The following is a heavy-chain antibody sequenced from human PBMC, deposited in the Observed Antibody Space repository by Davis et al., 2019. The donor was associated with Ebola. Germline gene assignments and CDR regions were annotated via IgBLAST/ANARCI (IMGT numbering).Heavy chain of an antibody. CDR2: ISSNGGST. D-gene: IGHD6-13*01. Sequence: GGSLRLSCAASGFTFSSYGMHWVRQAPGKGLKYVSAISSNGGSTYYADSVKGRFTISRDNSKNTLYLQMNSLRVEDTAVYYCAKSRIAAAVLQHFDYWGQGTLVTVSS. J-gene: IGHJ4*02. CDR3: AKSRIAAAVLQHFDY. V-gene: IGHV3-64*04. CDR1: GFTFSSYG.